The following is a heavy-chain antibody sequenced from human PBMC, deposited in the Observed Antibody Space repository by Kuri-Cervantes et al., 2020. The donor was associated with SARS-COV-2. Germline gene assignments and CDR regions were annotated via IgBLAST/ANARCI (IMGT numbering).Heavy chain of an antibody. CDR1: GFTFSTYA. Sequence: GESLKISCAASGFTFSTYAMHWVRQAPGKGLEWVAVISYDGSNKYYADSVKGRFTISRDNAKNSLYLQMNSLRAEDTAVYYCARERQLENYYYGMDVWGQGTTVTVSS. J-gene: IGHJ6*02. D-gene: IGHD6-6*01. CDR2: ISYDGSNK. CDR3: ARERQLENYYYGMDV. V-gene: IGHV3-30-3*01.